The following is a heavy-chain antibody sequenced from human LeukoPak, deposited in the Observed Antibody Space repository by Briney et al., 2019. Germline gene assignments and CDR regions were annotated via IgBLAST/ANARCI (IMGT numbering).Heavy chain of an antibody. V-gene: IGHV4-61*02. CDR3: AREGIFGVVTVPAFDI. D-gene: IGHD3-3*02. Sequence: SETLSLTCTVSGGSISSGSYYWSWIRQPAGKGLEWIGRIYTSGSTNYNPSLKSRVTISVDTSKNQFSLKLSSVTAADTDVYYCAREGIFGVVTVPAFDIWGQATMVTVSS. J-gene: IGHJ3*02. CDR1: GGSISSGSYY. CDR2: IYTSGST.